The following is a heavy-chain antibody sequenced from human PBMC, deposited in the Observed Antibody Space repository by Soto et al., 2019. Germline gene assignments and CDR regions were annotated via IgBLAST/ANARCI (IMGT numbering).Heavy chain of an antibody. J-gene: IGHJ4*02. CDR3: ARADRSYYCDY. V-gene: IGHV3-30-3*01. CDR2: ISYDGSNK. D-gene: IGHD3-10*01. CDR1: GFTFSSYA. Sequence: PGGSLRLSCAASGFTFSSYAMHWVRQAPGKGLEWVAVISYDGSNKYYADSVKGRFTISRDNSKNTLYLQMDSLRAEDTAVYYCARADRSYYCDYWGQGTLFTVSS.